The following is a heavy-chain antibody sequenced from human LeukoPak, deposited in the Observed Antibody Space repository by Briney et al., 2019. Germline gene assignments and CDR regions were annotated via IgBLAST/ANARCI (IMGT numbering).Heavy chain of an antibody. D-gene: IGHD2-15*01. CDR2: IYPSGST. J-gene: IGHJ4*02. CDR3: ARNVVRGYYFDY. V-gene: IGHV4-4*07. Sequence: PSETLSLTCTVSGGSINTYFWTWIRQPAGKGLQWIGRIYPSGSTNYSPSLKSRLTMSVDTSNNQFSLKLSSVTAADTAVYYCARNVVRGYYFDYWGQGTLVTVSS. CDR1: GGSINTYF.